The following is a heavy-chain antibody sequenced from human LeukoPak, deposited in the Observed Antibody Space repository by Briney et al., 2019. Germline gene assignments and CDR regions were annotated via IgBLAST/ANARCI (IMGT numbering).Heavy chain of an antibody. V-gene: IGHV3-11*04. CDR2: IISSGTTI. J-gene: IGHJ4*02. Sequence: GGALRLSCAASGFTFSDYYMRWVRQAPGKGVEWVSYIISSGTTIYYADSVKGRFTISRDNAKNSLYLQMNSLRAEHTAVYYCASVWVVPGSDYWGQGTLVTVSS. D-gene: IGHD6-19*01. CDR3: ASVWVVPGSDY. CDR1: GFTFSDYY.